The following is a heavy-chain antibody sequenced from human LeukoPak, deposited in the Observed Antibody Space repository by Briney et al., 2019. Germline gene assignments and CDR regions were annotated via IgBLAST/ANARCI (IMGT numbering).Heavy chain of an antibody. CDR3: ARVYLERLTAGYFDH. J-gene: IGHJ4*02. CDR2: IWYDGSNK. CDR1: EFTFSNYW. V-gene: IGHV3-33*08. Sequence: GGSLRLSCEASEFTFSNYWMSWVRQAPGKGLELVAVIWYDGSNKYYADSVKGRFTISRDNPKNTLYLQMNSLRDDDSAAYFCARVYLERLTAGYFDHWGQGTQVTVSP. D-gene: IGHD2-8*01.